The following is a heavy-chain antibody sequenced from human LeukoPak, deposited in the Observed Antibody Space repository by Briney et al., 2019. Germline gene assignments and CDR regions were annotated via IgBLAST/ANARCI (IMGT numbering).Heavy chain of an antibody. Sequence: GESLKISCEGSGDRFTPYWITWVRQKPGKGLEWMGIIYPGNSDTKYSPSFQGQITISADKSINTAYLQWSSLGASDTAMYYCARRKAVARISYFDSWGQGTLVTVSS. CDR3: ARRKAVARISYFDS. CDR1: GDRFTPYW. CDR2: IYPGNSDT. V-gene: IGHV5-51*01. D-gene: IGHD6-19*01. J-gene: IGHJ4*02.